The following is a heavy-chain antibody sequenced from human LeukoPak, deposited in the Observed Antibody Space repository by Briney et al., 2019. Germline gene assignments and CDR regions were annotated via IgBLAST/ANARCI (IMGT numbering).Heavy chain of an antibody. V-gene: IGHV3-9*01. Sequence: GRSLRLSCAASGITFDDYAMYWVRQAPGKGLEWVSGVNWKTGNIGYADSVKDRFTTFRDYAKTSLYMQMNSLTTEDTALYYCTIRRFSGYDATFDVWGQGTMVTVSS. J-gene: IGHJ3*01. CDR1: GITFDDYA. CDR2: VNWKTGNI. CDR3: TIRRFSGYDATFDV. D-gene: IGHD5-12*01.